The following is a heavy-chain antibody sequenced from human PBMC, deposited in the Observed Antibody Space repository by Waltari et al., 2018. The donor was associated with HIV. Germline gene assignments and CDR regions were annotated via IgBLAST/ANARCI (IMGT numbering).Heavy chain of an antibody. CDR3: ARDPEAAGYFDY. V-gene: IGHV4-4*02. D-gene: IGHD6-13*01. Sequence: QVQLQESGPGLVKPSGSLTLTCAVSGGSISSSNWWSWVRQPPGKGLEWIGEIYHGGSTNYTQSLKSRVTISVDKSKNQFSLKLSCVTAADTAVYYCARDPEAAGYFDYWGQGTLVTVSS. CDR2: IYHGGST. CDR1: GGSISSSNW. J-gene: IGHJ4*02.